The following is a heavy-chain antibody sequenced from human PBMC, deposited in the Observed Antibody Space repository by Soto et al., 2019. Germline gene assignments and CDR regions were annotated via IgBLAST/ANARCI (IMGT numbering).Heavy chain of an antibody. CDR3: ASPGDGGNWGVSFDY. CDR2: ISYDGSNK. CDR1: GFTFSSYG. J-gene: IGHJ4*02. D-gene: IGHD7-27*01. Sequence: GGSLRLSCSASGFTFSSYGMHWVRQAPGKGLEWVAVISYDGSNKYYADSVKGRFTISRDNSKNTLYLQMNSLRAEDTAVYYCASPGDGGNWGVSFDYWGQGTLVTVSS. V-gene: IGHV3-30*03.